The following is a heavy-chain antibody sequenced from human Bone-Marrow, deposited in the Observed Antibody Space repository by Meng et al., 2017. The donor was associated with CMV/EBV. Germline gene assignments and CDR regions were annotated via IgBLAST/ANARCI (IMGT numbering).Heavy chain of an antibody. CDR3: ARGEWGEAAAGSDY. V-gene: IGHV3-30*04. CDR2: ISYDGSNK. CDR1: GFTFSSYA. Sequence: GGSLRLSCAASGFTFSSYAMHWVRQAPGKGLEWVAVISYDGSNKYYADSVKGRFTISRDNSKNKVYLQMNSLRAEDTAVYYCARGEWGEAAAGSDYCGQGTLVTVSS. D-gene: IGHD6-13*01. J-gene: IGHJ4*02.